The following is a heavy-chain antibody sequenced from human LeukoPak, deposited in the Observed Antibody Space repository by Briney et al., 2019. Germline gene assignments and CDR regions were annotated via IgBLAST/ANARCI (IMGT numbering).Heavy chain of an antibody. CDR3: ARELITMVRGVAVGAFDI. CDR2: INPSGGST. CDR1: GYTFTSYY. D-gene: IGHD3-10*01. J-gene: IGHJ3*02. Sequence: GASVKVSCKASGYTFTSYYMHWVRQAPGQGLEWMGIINPSGGSTSYAQKFQGRVTMTRDTSTSTVYMELSSLRSEDTAVYYCARELITMVRGVAVGAFDIWGQGTMVTVSS. V-gene: IGHV1-46*01.